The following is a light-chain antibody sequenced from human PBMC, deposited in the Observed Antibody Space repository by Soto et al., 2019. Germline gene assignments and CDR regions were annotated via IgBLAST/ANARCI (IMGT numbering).Light chain of an antibody. J-gene: IGLJ2*01. Sequence: QSALTQPASVSGSPGQSITISCTGTSSDVGGYNYVSWYQQHPGKAPKLMIYDVSNRPSGVSTRFSGSKSGNTASLTISGLQAEDEADYDCSSSTSSSTLVVFGGGTKRTVL. V-gene: IGLV2-14*01. CDR3: SSSTSSSTLVV. CDR1: SSDVGGYNY. CDR2: DVS.